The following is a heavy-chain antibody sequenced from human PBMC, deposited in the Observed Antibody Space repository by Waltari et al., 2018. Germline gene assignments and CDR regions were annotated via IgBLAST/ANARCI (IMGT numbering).Heavy chain of an antibody. D-gene: IGHD3-22*01. CDR1: GGTFSSYA. CDR3: ARDGYYDSSGYYFPPGY. V-gene: IGHV1-69*13. Sequence: QVQLVQSGAEVKKPGSSVKVSCKASGGTFSSYAISWVRQAPGQGLEWMGGIIPIFGTANYAQKFQGRVTITADESTNTAYMELSSLRSEDTAVYYCARDGYYDSSGYYFPPGYWGQGTLVTVSS. CDR2: IIPIFGTA. J-gene: IGHJ4*02.